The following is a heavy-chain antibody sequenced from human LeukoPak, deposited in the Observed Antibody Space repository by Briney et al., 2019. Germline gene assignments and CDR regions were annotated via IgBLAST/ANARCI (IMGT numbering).Heavy chain of an antibody. CDR3: ARESISGHRDFDY. CDR1: GFTFSSYS. Sequence: GGSLRLSCAAFGFTFSSYSMNWVRQAPGKGLEWISYISSGSRTIYYGDSVKDRFTVSRDNAKNSLYLQMRGLRAEDTAVYYCARESISGHRDFDYWGKGTLVTVSS. CDR2: ISSGSRTI. V-gene: IGHV3-48*01. J-gene: IGHJ4*02. D-gene: IGHD1-26*01.